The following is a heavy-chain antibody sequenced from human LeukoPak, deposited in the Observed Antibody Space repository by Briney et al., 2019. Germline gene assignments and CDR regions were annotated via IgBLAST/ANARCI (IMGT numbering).Heavy chain of an antibody. J-gene: IGHJ4*02. D-gene: IGHD2-2*01. CDR2: ISSSSSYI. V-gene: IGHV3-21*01. Sequence: GGSLRLSCAPSGFTFSSYIMNWFRQAPGKGLECVSSISSSSSYIYYADSVKGRFTISRDNAKNSLYLQMNSLRAEDTAVYYCARVGTYCSSTSCYPQTDYWGQGTLVTVSS. CDR1: GFTFSSYI. CDR3: ARVGTYCSSTSCYPQTDY.